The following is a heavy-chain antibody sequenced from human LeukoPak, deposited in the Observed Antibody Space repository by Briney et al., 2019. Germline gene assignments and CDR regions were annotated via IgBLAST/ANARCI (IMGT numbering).Heavy chain of an antibody. D-gene: IGHD1-1*01. CDR3: TALGGDNWFDWYFDL. V-gene: IGHV3-15*01. CDR2: IRAKVDGGTV. Sequence: GGSLRLSCAASGLSLGNAWMSWVRQVPGKGLEWLGRIRAKVDGGTVDYAAPVKGRFTISRDESENTLYLHLTSLKIEDAAVYYCTALGGDNWFDWYFDLWGRGTLVTVSS. J-gene: IGHJ2*01. CDR1: GLSLGNAW.